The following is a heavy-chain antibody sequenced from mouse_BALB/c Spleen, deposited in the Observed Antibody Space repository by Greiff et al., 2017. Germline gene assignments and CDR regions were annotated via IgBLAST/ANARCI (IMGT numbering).Heavy chain of an antibody. CDR3: ARNWEDNY. CDR1: GYTFTSYW. Sequence: QVQLQQSGAELAKPGASVKMSCKASGYTFTSYWMHWVKQRPGQGLEWIGYINPSTGYTEYNQKFKDKATLTADKSSSTAYMQLSSLTSEDSAVYYCARNWEDNYWGQGTTLTVSS. D-gene: IGHD4-1*01. V-gene: IGHV1-7*01. CDR2: INPSTGYT. J-gene: IGHJ2*01.